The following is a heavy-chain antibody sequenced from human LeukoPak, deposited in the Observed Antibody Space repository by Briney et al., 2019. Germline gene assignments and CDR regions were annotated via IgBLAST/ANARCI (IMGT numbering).Heavy chain of an antibody. Sequence: SETLSLTCTVSDGSISSSSYYWGWIRQPPGKGLEWIGSIFYSGTTYYKPSLKSRVTISVDTSKNQFSLKLSSVTAADTAVYYCARLRVRGYGYGPWEGPTWLDYWGQGTLVTVSS. CDR3: ARLRVRGYGYGPWEGPTWLDY. J-gene: IGHJ4*02. CDR1: DGSISSSSYY. CDR2: IFYSGTT. D-gene: IGHD5-18*01. V-gene: IGHV4-39*07.